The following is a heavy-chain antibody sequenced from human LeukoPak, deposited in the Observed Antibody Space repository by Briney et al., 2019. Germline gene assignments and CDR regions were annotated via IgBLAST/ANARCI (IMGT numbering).Heavy chain of an antibody. J-gene: IGHJ5*02. D-gene: IGHD2-15*01. CDR1: GFTFSSYG. V-gene: IGHV3-53*01. Sequence: PGGSLRLSCAASGFTFSSYGMTWVRQAPGKGLEWVSVIYTDGRTDYADSVKGRFTISRDNSKNTLYLQMNSLRAEDTAVYYCARSVVSSTWDQGTLVTVSS. CDR3: ARSVVSST. CDR2: IYTDGRT.